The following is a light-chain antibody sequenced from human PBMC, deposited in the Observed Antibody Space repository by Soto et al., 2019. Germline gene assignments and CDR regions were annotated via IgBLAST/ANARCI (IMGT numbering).Light chain of an antibody. CDR1: QSVGSNY. CDR2: GAS. V-gene: IGKV3-20*01. Sequence: EFVLTQSPGTLSLSPGERATLSCRASQSVGSNYLAWYQQRPGQAPRLLIYGASSRATGIPDRFSGSGSGTDFTLTISRLEPEDFAVYYCQQYGSSWTFGQGTKVDIK. J-gene: IGKJ1*01. CDR3: QQYGSSWT.